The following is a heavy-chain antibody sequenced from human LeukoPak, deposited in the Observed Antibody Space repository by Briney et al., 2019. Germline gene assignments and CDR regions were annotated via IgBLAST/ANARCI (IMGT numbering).Heavy chain of an antibody. V-gene: IGHV3-23*01. CDR2: ISGGGVGT. CDR1: GFTFNSYA. J-gene: IGHJ4*02. Sequence: AGGSLRLSCAASGFTFNSYAMSWVRQAPGKGLEWVSGISGGGVGTYYADAVKGRFTTSRDNSKNTLFLQMNSLRAEDTAVYYCAARNSNGWYWDYWGQGTLVTVSS. CDR3: AARNSNGWYWDY. D-gene: IGHD6-19*01.